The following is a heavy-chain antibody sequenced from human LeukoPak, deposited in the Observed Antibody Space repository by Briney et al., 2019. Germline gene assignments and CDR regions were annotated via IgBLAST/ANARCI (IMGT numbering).Heavy chain of an antibody. D-gene: IGHD2-21*02. Sequence: GASVKVSCKASGYTFTGYDINWVRQATGQGLEWMGWMNPNSGNTGYAQKFQGRVTITRNTSISTAYMELSSLRSEDTAVYYCARRGFFTAEDYYYYMDVWGKGTTVTVSS. V-gene: IGHV1-8*03. CDR1: GYTFTGYD. J-gene: IGHJ6*03. CDR3: ARRGFFTAEDYYYYMDV. CDR2: MNPNSGNT.